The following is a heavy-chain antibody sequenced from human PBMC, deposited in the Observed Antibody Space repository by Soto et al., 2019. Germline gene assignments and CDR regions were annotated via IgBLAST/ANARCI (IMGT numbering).Heavy chain of an antibody. J-gene: IGHJ3*02. D-gene: IGHD3-22*01. CDR3: AATILISSGYYYQAYDAFDI. Sequence: PGESLKISCKGSGYSFTSYWISWLRQMPVKGLEWIGMIDPSDSYTNYSPSFQGHVTISADKSISTAYLQWSSLKASDTAMYYCAATILISSGYYYQAYDAFDIWGQGTMVTVSS. CDR1: GYSFTSYW. V-gene: IGHV5-10-1*01. CDR2: IDPSDSYT.